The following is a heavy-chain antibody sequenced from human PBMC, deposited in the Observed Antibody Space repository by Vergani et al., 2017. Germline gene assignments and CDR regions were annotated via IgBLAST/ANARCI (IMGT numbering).Heavy chain of an antibody. V-gene: IGHV1-3*01. CDR3: ARTTVVTPDYGMDV. Sequence: QVQLVQSGAEVKKPGASVKVSCKASGYTFTSYAMHWVRQAPGQRLEWMGWINAGNGNTKDSQKFQGRVTITRDTSASTAYMELSSLRSEDTAVYYCARTTVVTPDYGMDVWGQGTTVTVSS. J-gene: IGHJ6*02. CDR1: GYTFTSYA. D-gene: IGHD4-23*01. CDR2: INAGNGNT.